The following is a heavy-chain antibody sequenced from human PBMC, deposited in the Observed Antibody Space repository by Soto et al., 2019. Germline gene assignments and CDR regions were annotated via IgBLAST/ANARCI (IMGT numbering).Heavy chain of an antibody. CDR3: ARDGSDSYGLDV. CDR1: GGSISSYY. D-gene: IGHD3-10*01. J-gene: IGHJ6*02. CDR2: IYNGVNT. V-gene: IGHV4-4*07. Sequence: PSETLSLTCTVSGGSISSYYWSWIRQSAGKGLEWIGRIYNGVNTQYNPSLKSRVTMSADTSKNQFSLRLNSVTAADTAVYYCARDGSDSYGLDVWGQGTKVTFSS.